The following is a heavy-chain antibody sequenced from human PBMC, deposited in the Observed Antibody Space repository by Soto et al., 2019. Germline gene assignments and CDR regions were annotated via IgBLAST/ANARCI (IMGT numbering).Heavy chain of an antibody. D-gene: IGHD6-6*01. Sequence: QVQLQQWGAGLLKPSETLSLTCAVYGGSFSGYYWSWIRQPPGKGLEWIGEINHSGSTNYNPSLKSRVTISVDTSKNQFSLKLSSVTAADTAVYYCARPLNEQLFGSNDAFDIWGQGTMVTVSS. CDR3: ARPLNEQLFGSNDAFDI. V-gene: IGHV4-34*01. J-gene: IGHJ3*02. CDR1: GGSFSGYY. CDR2: INHSGST.